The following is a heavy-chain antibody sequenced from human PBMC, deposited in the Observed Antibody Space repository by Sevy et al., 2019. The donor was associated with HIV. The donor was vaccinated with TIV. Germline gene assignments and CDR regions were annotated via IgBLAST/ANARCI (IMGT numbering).Heavy chain of an antibody. CDR1: DGSFSGYY. Sequence: SETLSLTCAVHDGSFSGYYWNWIRQLPGKGLEWIGEFKESGITYYNPSLKSRVTISVDTSKKQFSLKLNSVTAVDSGVYFCARSPHVVVVPGAPSWFDPWGQGTLVTVSS. D-gene: IGHD2-2*01. J-gene: IGHJ5*02. V-gene: IGHV4-34*01. CDR3: ARSPHVVVVPGAPSWFDP. CDR2: FKESGIT.